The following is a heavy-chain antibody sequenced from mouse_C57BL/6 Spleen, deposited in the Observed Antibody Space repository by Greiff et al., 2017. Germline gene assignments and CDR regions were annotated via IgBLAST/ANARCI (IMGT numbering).Heavy chain of an antibody. CDR3: ARGLWLRRGYFDD. Sequence: QVQLQQPGAELVKPGASVKMSCKASGYTFTSYWITWVKQRPGQGLEWIGDIYPGSGSTNYNEKFKSKATLTVDKSSSTAYMQLSSLTSEDSAVYYCARGLWLRRGYFDDWGQGTTLTVSS. CDR1: GYTFTSYW. V-gene: IGHV1-55*01. CDR2: IYPGSGST. J-gene: IGHJ2*01. D-gene: IGHD2-2*01.